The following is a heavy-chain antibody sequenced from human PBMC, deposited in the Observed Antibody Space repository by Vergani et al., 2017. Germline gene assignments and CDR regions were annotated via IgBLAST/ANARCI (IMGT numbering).Heavy chain of an antibody. CDR1: GFTFSGSA. CDR3: YYAFWAGYESGDG. CDR2: IRDKTYNYAT. V-gene: IGHV3-73*02. Sequence: EVQLVESGRGLVQPGGSLTLSCAASGFTFSGSAMNWVRQTSGKGLEWIGRIRDKTYNYATDDAVSVKGRFIISRDDSKKTAYLRMKRLTIEDSAVYYCYYAFWAGYESGDGWGEETEDAVSS. J-gene: IGHJ6*04. D-gene: IGHD3-3*01.